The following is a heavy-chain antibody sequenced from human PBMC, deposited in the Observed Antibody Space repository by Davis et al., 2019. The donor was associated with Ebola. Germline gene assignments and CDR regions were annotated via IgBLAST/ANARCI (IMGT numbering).Heavy chain of an antibody. D-gene: IGHD1-26*01. CDR2: IYYSGIT. J-gene: IGHJ6*04. Sequence: SETLSLTCTVSGGSIISSSSYWGWIRQPPRKGLEWIGSIYYSGITYYNPSLKSRVTISVDTSKNQFSLKLSSVTAADTAVYYCARSQLLFDRYGMDVWGKGTTVTVSS. V-gene: IGHV4-39*07. CDR1: GGSIISSSSY. CDR3: ARSQLLFDRYGMDV.